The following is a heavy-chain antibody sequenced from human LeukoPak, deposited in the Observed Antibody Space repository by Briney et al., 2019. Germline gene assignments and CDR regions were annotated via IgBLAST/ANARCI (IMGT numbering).Heavy chain of an antibody. J-gene: IGHJ4*02. Sequence: GGSLRLSCAASGFTFSSYAMSWVRQAPGKGPEWVSAISGGGDKTYYTDSVKGRFTISRDNSKNTLYLQMNSLRAEDTAVYYCARDDSVYRIAAAGTNYWGQGTLVTVSS. CDR2: ISGGGDKT. CDR1: GFTFSSYA. CDR3: ARDDSVYRIAAAGTNY. D-gene: IGHD6-13*01. V-gene: IGHV3-23*01.